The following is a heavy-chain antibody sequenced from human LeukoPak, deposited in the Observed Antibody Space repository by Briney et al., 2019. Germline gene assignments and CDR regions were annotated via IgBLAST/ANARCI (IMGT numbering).Heavy chain of an antibody. Sequence: GGSLRLSCAASGFTFSSYGMHWVRQAPGKGLEWVAFIRYDGSNKYYADPVKGRFTISRDNSKNTLYLQMNSLRAEDTAVYYCAKDQTVATTFDYWGQGTLVTVSS. CDR3: AKDQTVATTFDY. J-gene: IGHJ4*02. V-gene: IGHV3-30*02. CDR1: GFTFSSYG. D-gene: IGHD4-23*01. CDR2: IRYDGSNK.